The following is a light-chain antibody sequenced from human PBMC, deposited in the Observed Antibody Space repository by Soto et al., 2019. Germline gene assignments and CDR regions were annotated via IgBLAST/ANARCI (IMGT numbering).Light chain of an antibody. CDR2: GAS. CDR3: QQYDTSPRT. V-gene: IGKV3-20*01. J-gene: IGKJ1*01. CDR1: QSVSSNY. Sequence: EVMLTQSPGTLSLSPVERATLSWRASQSVSSNYLASYQQKSGQAPRLLIYGASNRATGIPDRFSGSGSGTDFTLTIRRLEPEDFAVYYCQQYDTSPRTFGQGTKVEFK.